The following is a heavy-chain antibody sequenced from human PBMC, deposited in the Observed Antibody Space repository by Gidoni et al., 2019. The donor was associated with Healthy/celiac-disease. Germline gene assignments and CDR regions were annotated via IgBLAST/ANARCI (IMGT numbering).Heavy chain of an antibody. CDR2: ISSSSSTI. Sequence: EVQLVESGGGLVQPGGSLRLSCAASGFTFSSYSRNWVRQAPGKGLEWVSYISSSSSTIYYADSVKGRFTISRDNAKNSLYLQMNSLRAEDTAVYYCARGGGGYYDSTRASDFDYWGQGTLVTVSS. CDR1: GFTFSSYS. V-gene: IGHV3-48*04. D-gene: IGHD3-22*01. CDR3: ARGGGGYYDSTRASDFDY. J-gene: IGHJ4*02.